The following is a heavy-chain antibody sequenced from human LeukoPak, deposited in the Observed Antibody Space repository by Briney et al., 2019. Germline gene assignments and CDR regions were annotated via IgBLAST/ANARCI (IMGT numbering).Heavy chain of an antibody. V-gene: IGHV1-2*02. D-gene: IGHD3-10*01. CDR2: INPNTAGT. CDR1: GYTFTSYY. Sequence: KVSCKASGYTFTSYYIHWVRQAPGQGLEWMGWINPNTAGTNYAQKFQGRVTMTKDTSTNTAYMELNRLISDDTAVYYCARVKGPSPIWFGELEDWFDPWGQGTLVTVSS. CDR3: ARVKGPSPIWFGELEDWFDP. J-gene: IGHJ5*02.